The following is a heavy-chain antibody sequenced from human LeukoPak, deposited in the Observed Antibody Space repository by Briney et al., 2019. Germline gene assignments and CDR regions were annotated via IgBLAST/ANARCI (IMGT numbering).Heavy chain of an antibody. J-gene: IGHJ6*02. V-gene: IGHV4-39*01. CDR1: GGSISSGTYD. CDR2: MYYSGCT. CDR3: ARLDPSVGGMDV. D-gene: IGHD5/OR15-5a*01. Sequence: SETLSLTCTVSGGSISSGTYDWGWLRQPPGKGLEWIVSMYYSGCTYYNPSLKPRVTISVHTSENLFSLKLSSVTAADTAVYYCARLDPSVGGMDVRGQGATVTVSS.